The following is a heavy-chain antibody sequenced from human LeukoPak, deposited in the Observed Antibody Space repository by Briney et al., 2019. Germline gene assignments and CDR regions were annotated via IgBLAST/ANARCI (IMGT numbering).Heavy chain of an antibody. CDR3: VRGNDYGGPHY. CDR1: GFTFSSYA. D-gene: IGHD4-23*01. CDR2: ISGSGGST. V-gene: IGHV3-23*01. Sequence: GGSLRLSCAASGFTFSSYAMSWVRQAPGKGLEWVSAISGSGGSTYYADSVKGRFTISRDNSKNTLFLQMNSLRAEDAAVYYCVRGNDYGGPHYWGQGTLVTVSS. J-gene: IGHJ4*02.